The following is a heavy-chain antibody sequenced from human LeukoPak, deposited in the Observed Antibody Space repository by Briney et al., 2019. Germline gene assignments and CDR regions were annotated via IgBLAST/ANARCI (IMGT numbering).Heavy chain of an antibody. D-gene: IGHD3-22*01. J-gene: IGHJ4*02. CDR3: AKRGVVIRVILVGFHKEAYYFDS. V-gene: IGHV3-23*01. CDR1: GITLSNYG. Sequence: GGSLRLSCAVSGITLSNYGMSWVRQAPGKGLEWVAGISGSGGRTNYADSVKGRLTISRDNPKNTLYLQMNSLRVEDTAVYFCAKRGVVIRVILVGFHKEAYYFDSWGQGALGTVSS. CDR2: ISGSGGRT.